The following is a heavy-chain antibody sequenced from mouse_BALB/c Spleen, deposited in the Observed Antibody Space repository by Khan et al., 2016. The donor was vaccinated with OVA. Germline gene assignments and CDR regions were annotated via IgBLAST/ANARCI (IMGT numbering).Heavy chain of an antibody. CDR3: ARDGAYYRNDGWFAY. J-gene: IGHJ3*01. CDR1: GYTSTSYT. D-gene: IGHD2-14*01. V-gene: IGHV1-4*01. Sequence: QVQLKQSGAELARPGASVKMSCKASGYTSTSYTIHWIKQRPGQGLEWIGYINPSSGYTNYNQKFKDKATLTADKSSTTAYMQLSSLTSDDSAVYYCARDGAYYRNDGWFAYWGQGTLVTVSA. CDR2: INPSSGYT.